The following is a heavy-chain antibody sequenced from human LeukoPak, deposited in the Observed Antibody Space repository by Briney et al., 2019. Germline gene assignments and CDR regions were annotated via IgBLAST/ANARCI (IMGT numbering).Heavy chain of an antibody. J-gene: IGHJ4*02. CDR1: GGTFSSYA. D-gene: IGHD3-10*01. V-gene: IGHV1-69*13. CDR2: SIPIFGTA. CDR3: AREIYGSGSYFDY. Sequence: GASVKVSCKASGGTFSSYAISWVRQAPGQGLEWMGGSIPIFGTANYAQKFQGRVTITADESTSTAYMELSSLRSEDTAVYYCAREIYGSGSYFDYWGQGTLVTVSS.